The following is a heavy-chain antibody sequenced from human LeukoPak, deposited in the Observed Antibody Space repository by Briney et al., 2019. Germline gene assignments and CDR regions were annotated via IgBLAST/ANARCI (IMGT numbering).Heavy chain of an antibody. D-gene: IGHD6-13*01. CDR3: ARAQPGYSSSWYDY. Sequence: SEALSLTCTVSGGSISSYYWSWIRQPPGKGLEWIGNLYYSGTTNYNPSLKSRVTISVDTSKNQFSLKLSSVTAADTAVYYCARAQPGYSSSWYDYWGQGTLVTVSS. J-gene: IGHJ4*02. CDR2: LYYSGTT. V-gene: IGHV4-59*01. CDR1: GGSISSYY.